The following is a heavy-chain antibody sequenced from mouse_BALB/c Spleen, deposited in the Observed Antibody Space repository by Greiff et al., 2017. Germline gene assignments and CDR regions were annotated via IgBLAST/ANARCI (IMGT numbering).Heavy chain of an antibody. J-gene: IGHJ2*01. CDR2: IDPANGNT. Sequence: EVKLVESGAELVKPGASVKLSCTASGFNIKDTYMHWVKQRPEQGLEWIGRIDPANGNTKYDPKFQGKATITADTSSNTAYLQLSSLTSEDTAVYYCALTGSYWGQGTTLTVSS. CDR1: GFNIKDTY. CDR3: ALTGSY. V-gene: IGHV14-3*02. D-gene: IGHD4-1*01.